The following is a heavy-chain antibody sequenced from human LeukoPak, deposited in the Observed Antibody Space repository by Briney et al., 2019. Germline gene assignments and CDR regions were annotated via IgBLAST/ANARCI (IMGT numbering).Heavy chain of an antibody. Sequence: SETLSLTCAVSGGSISSGGYSWSWIRQPPGKGLEWIGYIYHSGSTYYNPSLKSRVTISVDRSKNQFSLKLSSVTAADTAVYYCARVHNYCSGGSCQYYFDYWGQGTPVTVSS. J-gene: IGHJ4*02. CDR2: IYHSGST. CDR1: GGSISSGGYS. CDR3: ARVHNYCSGGSCQYYFDY. D-gene: IGHD2-15*01. V-gene: IGHV4-30-2*01.